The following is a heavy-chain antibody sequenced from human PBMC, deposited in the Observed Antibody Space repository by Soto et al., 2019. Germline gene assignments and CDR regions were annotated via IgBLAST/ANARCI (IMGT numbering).Heavy chain of an antibody. V-gene: IGHV1-46*01. CDR3: ARERYSSGHYYYYYGMDV. CDR2: INPSGGST. D-gene: IGHD6-19*01. J-gene: IGHJ6*02. Sequence: ASVKVSCKASGYTFTSYYMHWVRQAPGQGLEWMGIINPSGGSTSYAQKFQGRVTMTRDTSTSTVYMELSSLRSEDTAVYYCARERYSSGHYYYYYGMDVWGQVTTVTVSS. CDR1: GYTFTSYY.